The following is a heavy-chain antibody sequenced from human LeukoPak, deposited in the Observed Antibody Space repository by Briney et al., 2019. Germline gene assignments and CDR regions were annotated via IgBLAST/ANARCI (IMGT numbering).Heavy chain of an antibody. CDR3: ARQGAITARRTHYYAMDV. J-gene: IGHJ6*02. CDR2: VNYTGYS. CDR1: GGLISSSGNFY. D-gene: IGHD1-20*01. Sequence: PSETLSLTCSVSGGLISSSGNFYWGWIRQVPGKGLEWIGSVNYTGYSYDNPSLKSRVTVSVDTSKNQFSLKLNSVTAADTAIYYCARQGAITARRTHYYAMDVWGPGTTVTVSS. V-gene: IGHV4-39*01.